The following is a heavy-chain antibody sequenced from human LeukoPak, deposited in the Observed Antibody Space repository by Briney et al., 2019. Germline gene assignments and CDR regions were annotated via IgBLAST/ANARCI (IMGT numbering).Heavy chain of an antibody. V-gene: IGHV4-30-4*01. CDR2: IYYSGST. CDR1: GGSISSGDYY. CDR3: AREMTTVTLFDY. D-gene: IGHD4-11*01. J-gene: IGHJ4*02. Sequence: PSETLSLTCFVSGGSISSGDYYWSWIRQPPGKGLEWIGYIYYSGSTYYNPSLKSRVTISVDASKNQFSLKLSSVTAADTAVYYCAREMTTVTLFDYWGQGTLVTVSS.